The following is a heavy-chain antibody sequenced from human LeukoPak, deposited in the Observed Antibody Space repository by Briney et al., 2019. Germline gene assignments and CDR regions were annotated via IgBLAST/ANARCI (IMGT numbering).Heavy chain of an antibody. J-gene: IGHJ4*02. Sequence: GGSLRLSCAASACTFGSFGMSWVRQAPGKGLERVSAISDTGGSTFYADSVKGRFTISRDNSKNTLYLQMNSLRAEDTAIYYCAKGRIQSYMAPEYWGQGTLVTVSS. CDR2: ISDTGGST. D-gene: IGHD4-11*01. CDR1: ACTFGSFG. CDR3: AKGRIQSYMAPEY. V-gene: IGHV3-23*01.